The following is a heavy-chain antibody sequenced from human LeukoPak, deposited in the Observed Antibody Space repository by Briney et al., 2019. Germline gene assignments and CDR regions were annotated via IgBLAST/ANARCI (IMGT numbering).Heavy chain of an antibody. CDR3: ASAPLGNSFGYMAY. D-gene: IGHD5-18*01. V-gene: IGHV4-34*01. Sequence: SETLSLTCAVYGGSFSGYYWSWIRQPPGKGLEWIGEINHSGSTNYNPSLKSRVTISVDTSKNQFSLKLSSVTAADTAVYYCASAPLGNSFGYMAYWGQGALVTVSS. J-gene: IGHJ4*02. CDR1: GGSFSGYY. CDR2: INHSGST.